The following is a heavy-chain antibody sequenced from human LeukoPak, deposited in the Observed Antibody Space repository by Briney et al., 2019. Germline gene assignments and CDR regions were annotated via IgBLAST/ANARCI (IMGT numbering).Heavy chain of an antibody. D-gene: IGHD6-13*01. CDR3: ARDLGIAAAGY. Sequence: ATVKVSCKASGYTFTGYYTHWVRQAPGQGLEWMGWINPNSGGTNYAQKFQGRVTMTRDTSISTAYMELSRLRSDDTAVYYCARDLGIAAAGYWGQGTLVTVSS. CDR1: GYTFTGYY. V-gene: IGHV1-2*02. CDR2: INPNSGGT. J-gene: IGHJ4*02.